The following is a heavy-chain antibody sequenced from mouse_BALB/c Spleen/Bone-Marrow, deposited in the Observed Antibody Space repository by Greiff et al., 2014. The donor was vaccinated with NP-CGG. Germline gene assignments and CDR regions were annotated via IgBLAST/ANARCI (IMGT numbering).Heavy chain of an antibody. J-gene: IGHJ2*01. CDR2: ISSGGHDT. Sequence: DVKLVESGGGLVKPGGSLKLSCAASGFSFSSYSMSWVRQTPEKRLEWVATISSGGHDTYYPDSVKGRFTISRDNAKNTLYLQMSSLKSEDTAMYYCSKDGGYDYSYYFDYWGQGTARTVS. CDR3: SKDGGYDYSYYFDY. CDR1: GFSFSSYS. D-gene: IGHD2-4*01. V-gene: IGHV5-6-4*01.